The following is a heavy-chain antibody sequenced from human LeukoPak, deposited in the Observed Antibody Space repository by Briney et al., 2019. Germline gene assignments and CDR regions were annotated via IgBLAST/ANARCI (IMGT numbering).Heavy chain of an antibody. CDR2: IITNGSIT. V-gene: IGHV3-48*02. J-gene: IGHJ4*02. Sequence: GGSLRLSCAASGFTFSSYDMNWVRQAPGKGLEWVSYIITNGSITYYADSVKGRFTISRDNARNSLYLQMNSLRDEDTAVYYCARAFDYWGQGTLVTVSS. CDR3: ARAFDY. CDR1: GFTFSSYD.